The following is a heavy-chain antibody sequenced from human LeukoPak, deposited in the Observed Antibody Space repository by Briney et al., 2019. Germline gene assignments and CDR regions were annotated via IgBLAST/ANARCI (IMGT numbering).Heavy chain of an antibody. CDR3: AKDRGPIPAAGHDY. V-gene: IGHV3-23*01. J-gene: IGHJ4*02. CDR2: ISGSGSST. CDR1: GFTFTNYA. Sequence: GGSLRLSCVASGFTFTNYAMSWVRQTPGKGLEWVSFISGSGSSTYYADSVRGRFTISRDNSKNTLYLQMNSLRAEGTAVYYCAKDRGPIPAAGHDYWGQGALVTVSS. D-gene: IGHD6-13*01.